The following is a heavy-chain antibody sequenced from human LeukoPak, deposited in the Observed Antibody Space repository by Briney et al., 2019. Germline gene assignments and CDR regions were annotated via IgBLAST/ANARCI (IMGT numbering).Heavy chain of an antibody. D-gene: IGHD2/OR15-2a*01. CDR3: ARVSSRAFDM. CDR2: ITASSTET. Sequence: GGSLRLSCAASGFXFSSHVISWVRQAPGQGLEWVSLITASSTETLYGDSVRGRFTISRDNSKNTMFLQMNSLRAEDAAIYYCARVSSRAFDMWGQGTMVTVSS. CDR1: GFXFSSHV. J-gene: IGHJ3*02. V-gene: IGHV3-23*01.